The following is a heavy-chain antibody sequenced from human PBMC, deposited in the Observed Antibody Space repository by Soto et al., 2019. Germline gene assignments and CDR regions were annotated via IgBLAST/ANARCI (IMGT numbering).Heavy chain of an antibody. Sequence: QVQLVESGGGVVQPGRSLRLSCAASGFTFSSYGMHWVRQAPGKGLEWVAVIWYDGSNKYYADSVKGRFTISRDNSKNTLXXXMXXXXXXXXXXXXXXXXTDSIAAAGNDAFDIWGQGXMVTVSS. J-gene: IGHJ3*02. CDR1: GFTFSSYG. CDR2: IWYDGSNK. D-gene: IGHD6-13*01. CDR3: XXXTDSIAAAGNDAFDI. V-gene: IGHV3-33*01.